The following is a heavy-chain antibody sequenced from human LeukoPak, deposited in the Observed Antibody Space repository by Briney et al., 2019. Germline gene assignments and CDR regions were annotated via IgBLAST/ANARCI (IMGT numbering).Heavy chain of an antibody. D-gene: IGHD1-1*01. J-gene: IGHJ4*02. CDR2: IKHDGSEK. CDR3: ARGRGSDY. CDR1: GFTFSSYW. V-gene: IGHV3-7*01. Sequence: PGGSLRLSCPASGFTFSSYWMSWVRQAPGKGLEWVANIKHDGSEKYYVDSVKGRFTISRDNTKKSLYLEMNSLRAEDTAVYYCARGRGSDYWGQGTLVTVSS.